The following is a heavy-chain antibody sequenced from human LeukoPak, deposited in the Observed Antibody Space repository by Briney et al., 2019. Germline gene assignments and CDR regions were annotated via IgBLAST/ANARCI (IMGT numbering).Heavy chain of an antibody. CDR2: IYYSGST. Sequence: PSETLSLTCTVSGGSISSSSYYWGWIRQPPGKGLEWIGNIYYSGSTYYNPSFKSRVTISVDTSKNQFSLKLSSVTAADTAVYYCARDLGSDGGSYSGGDAFDIWGQGTMVTVSS. CDR1: GGSISSSSYY. D-gene: IGHD1-26*01. J-gene: IGHJ3*02. V-gene: IGHV4-39*07. CDR3: ARDLGSDGGSYSGGDAFDI.